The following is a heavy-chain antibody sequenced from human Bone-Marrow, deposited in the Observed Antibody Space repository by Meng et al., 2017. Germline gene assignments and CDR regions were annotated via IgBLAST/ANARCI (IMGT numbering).Heavy chain of an antibody. V-gene: IGHV3-49*04. CDR1: GFTFSNYV. J-gene: IGHJ4*02. D-gene: IGHD3-10*01. Sequence: GESLKISCAASGFTFSNYVMNWVRQAPGKGLEWVGFIRSKAYGGTTEYAASVKGRFTISRDDSKSIAYLQMNSLKTEDTAVYYCTRGSKALRDFDYWGQGTLVTVSS. CDR3: TRGSKALRDFDY. CDR2: IRSKAYGGTT.